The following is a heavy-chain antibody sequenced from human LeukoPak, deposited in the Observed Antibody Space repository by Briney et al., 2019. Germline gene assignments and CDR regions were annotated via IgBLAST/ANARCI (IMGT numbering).Heavy chain of an antibody. CDR2: INPNSGGT. CDR3: ARDQEAFDY. V-gene: IGHV1-2*06. J-gene: IGHJ4*02. Sequence: GASVKVSCKASGGTFSSYAISWVRQAPGQGLEWMGRINPNSGGTNYAQKFQGRVTVTRDTSTSTVHMELSGLRSEDTAVYYCARDQEAFDYWGQGTLVTVSS. CDR1: GGTFSSYA.